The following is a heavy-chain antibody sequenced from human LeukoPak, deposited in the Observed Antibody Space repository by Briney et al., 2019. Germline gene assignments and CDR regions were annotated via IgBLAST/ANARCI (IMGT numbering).Heavy chain of an antibody. J-gene: IGHJ3*02. Sequence: PGGSLRLSCVVSGFTFSNYWMNCARQAPGKGLEWVAKIHEDGSQIYYVESVKGRFSISRDNGKNSLYLQMNRLRVEDTAIYYCARTLRLRTPRAFDIWGQGTTVTVSS. CDR2: IHEDGSQI. CDR3: ARTLRLRTPRAFDI. V-gene: IGHV3-7*05. D-gene: IGHD3-16*01. CDR1: GFTFSNYW.